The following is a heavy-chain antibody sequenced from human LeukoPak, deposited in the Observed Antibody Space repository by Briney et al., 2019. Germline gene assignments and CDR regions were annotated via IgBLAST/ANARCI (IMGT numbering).Heavy chain of an antibody. Sequence: SQTLSLTRTVSGGSISSGSYYWSWIRQPAGKGLEWIGRIYTSGSTNYNPSLKSRVTISVDTSKNQFSLKLSSVTAADTAVYYCARANRYQREYSYDYWGQGTLVTVPS. V-gene: IGHV4-61*02. CDR3: ARANRYQREYSYDY. J-gene: IGHJ4*02. CDR1: GGSISSGSYY. CDR2: IYTSGST. D-gene: IGHD5-18*01.